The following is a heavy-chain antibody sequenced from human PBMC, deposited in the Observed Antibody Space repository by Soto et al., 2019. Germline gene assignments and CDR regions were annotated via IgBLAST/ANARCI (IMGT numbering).Heavy chain of an antibody. D-gene: IGHD3-10*01. Sequence: QVQLVESGGGLVKPGGSLRLSCSASGFTFSDYYMSWIRQAPGKGLEWVSYVSSSSYTNYAASVRGRFTISRDNTKNSLYLQLNSLRADDTAVYYCATSHSSGSFGTFDYWGQGTLVTVSS. CDR2: VSSSSYT. CDR1: GFTFSDYY. CDR3: ATSHSSGSFGTFDY. V-gene: IGHV3-11*06. J-gene: IGHJ4*02.